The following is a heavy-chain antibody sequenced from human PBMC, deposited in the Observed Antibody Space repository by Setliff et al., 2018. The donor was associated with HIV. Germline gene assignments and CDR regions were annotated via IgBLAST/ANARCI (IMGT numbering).Heavy chain of an antibody. CDR2: IHYTGNT. Sequence: PSETLSLTCTVSGGSISSDYWSWIRQPPGKGLEWIGTIHYTGNTYHNPSLKSRVTISVDTSKNQSSLTLSSVTAADTAMYYCATYAGNGGGKGYWGQGTLVTVSS. D-gene: IGHD2-21*01. CDR3: ATYAGNGGGKGY. J-gene: IGHJ4*02. V-gene: IGHV4-59*04. CDR1: GGSISSDY.